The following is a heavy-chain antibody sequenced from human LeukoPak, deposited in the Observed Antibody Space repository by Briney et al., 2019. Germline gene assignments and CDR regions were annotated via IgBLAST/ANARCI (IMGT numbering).Heavy chain of an antibody. J-gene: IGHJ5*02. V-gene: IGHV4-59*02. CDR2: IHHSGNS. D-gene: IGHD7-27*01. Sequence: PSETLSLTCTVSGASVTDYYWSWIRQSPGKGLEWISYIHHSGNSDYNPSLRSRVTTSLDTSKNQFSLNLITVTAADTAVYYCTRGHWGLQSWSQGTLVTVSS. CDR3: TRGHWGLQS. CDR1: GASVTDYY.